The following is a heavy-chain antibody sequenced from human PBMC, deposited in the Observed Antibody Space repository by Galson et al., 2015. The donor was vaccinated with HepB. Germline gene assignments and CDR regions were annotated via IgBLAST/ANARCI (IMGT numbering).Heavy chain of an antibody. CDR2: INTNTGNP. J-gene: IGHJ4*02. CDR1: GYTFTSYA. V-gene: IGHV7-4-1*02. D-gene: IGHD1-26*01. Sequence: SVKVSCKASGYTFTSYAMNWVRRAPGQGLEWMGWINTNTGNPTYAQGFTGRFVFSLDTSVSTAYLQISSLKAEDTAVYYCARNGDSGSYYNFDYWGQGTLVTVSS. CDR3: ARNGDSGSYYNFDY.